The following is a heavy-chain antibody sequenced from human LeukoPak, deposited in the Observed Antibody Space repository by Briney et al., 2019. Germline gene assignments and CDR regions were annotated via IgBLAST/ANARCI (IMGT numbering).Heavy chain of an antibody. J-gene: IGHJ4*02. CDR3: ARGDPFGEGFDY. V-gene: IGHV4-59*01. Sequence: SETLSLTCTVSGGSISSYYWSWIRQPPGKGLEWIGYIYYSGSTNYNPSLKSRVTISVDTSKNQLSLKLSSATAADTAVYYCARGDPFGEGFDYWGQGTLVTVSS. CDR1: GGSISSYY. CDR2: IYYSGST. D-gene: IGHD4-17*01.